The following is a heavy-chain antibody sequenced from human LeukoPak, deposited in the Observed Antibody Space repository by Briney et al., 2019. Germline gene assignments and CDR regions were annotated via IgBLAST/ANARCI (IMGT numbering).Heavy chain of an antibody. CDR2: IYYSGST. J-gene: IGHJ4*02. CDR1: GGSISSSSYY. V-gene: IGHV4-39*07. Sequence: PSETLSLTCTVSGGSISSSSYYWGWIRQPPGKGLEWIGSIYYSGSTYYNPSLKSRVTISVDTSKNQFSLKLSSVTAADTAVYYCARDPLDYGGNSVDFDYWGQGTLVTVSS. D-gene: IGHD4-23*01. CDR3: ARDPLDYGGNSVDFDY.